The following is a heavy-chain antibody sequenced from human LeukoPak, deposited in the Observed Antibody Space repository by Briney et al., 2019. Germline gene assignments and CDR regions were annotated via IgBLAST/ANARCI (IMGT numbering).Heavy chain of an antibody. Sequence: ASVKVSCKASGYSFTSHYMHWVRQAPGQGLEWLGLINPSGSSTLYAQKFQGRVTMTRDMSTTTDYMELSSLRSEDTAVYYCARDNSVGDVAWWFDPWGQGTLVTVSS. CDR1: GYSFTSHY. CDR2: INPSGSST. V-gene: IGHV1-46*01. D-gene: IGHD1-26*01. J-gene: IGHJ5*02. CDR3: ARDNSVGDVAWWFDP.